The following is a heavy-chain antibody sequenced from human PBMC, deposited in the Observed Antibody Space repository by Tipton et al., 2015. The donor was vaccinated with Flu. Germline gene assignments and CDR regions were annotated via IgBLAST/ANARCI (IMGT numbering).Heavy chain of an antibody. D-gene: IGHD3-22*01. CDR2: ISAYNGNT. V-gene: IGHV1-18*01. CDR1: GYTFTTYG. CDR3: ARERAYYDSSGYRY. Sequence: QVQLVQSGAEVKKPGASVKVSCKASGYTFTTYGISWVRQAPGQGLEWMGWISAYNGNTNYAQKFQGRVTMTTDTSTSTAYMGLRSLRSDDTAVYYCARERAYYDSSGYRYWGQGTLVTVSS. J-gene: IGHJ4*02.